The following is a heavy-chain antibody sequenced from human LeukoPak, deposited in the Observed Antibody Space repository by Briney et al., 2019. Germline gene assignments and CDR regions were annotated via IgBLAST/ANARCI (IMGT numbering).Heavy chain of an antibody. J-gene: IGHJ4*02. V-gene: IGHV4-39*07. CDR1: GGSISSSSYY. CDR2: IYYSGST. D-gene: IGHD5-18*01. CDR3: ARGPQGYSYGYVGRRYYFDY. Sequence: PSETLSLTCTVSGGSISSSSYYWGWIRQPPGKGLEWIGSIYYSGSTYYNPSLKSRVTISVDASKNQFSLKLSSVTAADTAVYYCARGPQGYSYGYVGRRYYFDYWGQGTLVTVSS.